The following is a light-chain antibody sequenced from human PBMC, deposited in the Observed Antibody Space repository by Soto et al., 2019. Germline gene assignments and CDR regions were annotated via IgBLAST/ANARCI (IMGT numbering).Light chain of an antibody. CDR1: QDISRY. V-gene: IGKV1-9*01. CDR2: GAS. CDR3: QQLDRYPFT. J-gene: IGKJ4*01. Sequence: PLTQSPSSLSASVGDRVTITCRASQDISRYLAWYQQRAGKAPKLLIYGASTLQSGVPSRFSGSGSGTEFTLTISSLQPEDLASYYCQQLDRYPFTFGGGTKVEIK.